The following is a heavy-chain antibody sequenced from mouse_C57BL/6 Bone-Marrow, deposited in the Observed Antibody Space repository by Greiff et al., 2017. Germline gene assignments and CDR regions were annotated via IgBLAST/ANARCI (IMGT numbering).Heavy chain of an antibody. D-gene: IGHD2-1*01. CDR3: ERGRLGNYVSDAMDY. Sequence: VQLQQSGPELVKPGASVKIPCKASGYTFTDYNMDWVKQSHGKSLEWIGDINPNNGGTIYNQKFKGKATLTVDKSSSTAYMQLRSLTSEYTAVYYFERGRLGNYVSDAMDYWGQGTSVTVSS. V-gene: IGHV1-18*01. J-gene: IGHJ4*01. CDR2: INPNNGGT. CDR1: GYTFTDYN.